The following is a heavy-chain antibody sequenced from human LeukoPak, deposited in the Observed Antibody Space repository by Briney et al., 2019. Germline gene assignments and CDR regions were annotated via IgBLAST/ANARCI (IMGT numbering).Heavy chain of an antibody. CDR2: INAGNGNT. CDR3: ARGSISGVATIELGFDY. CDR1: GYTFTSYA. J-gene: IGHJ4*02. V-gene: IGHV1-3*01. Sequence: GASVKVSCKASGYTFTSYAMHWVRQAPGQRPEWMGWINAGNGNTKYSQKFQGRVTITRDTSASTAYMELSSLRSEDTAVYYCARGSISGVATIELGFDYWGQGTLVAVSS. D-gene: IGHD5-12*01.